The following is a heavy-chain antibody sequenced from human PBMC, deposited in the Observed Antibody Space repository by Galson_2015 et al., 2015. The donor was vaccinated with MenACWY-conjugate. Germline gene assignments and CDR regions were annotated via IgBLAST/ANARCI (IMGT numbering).Heavy chain of an antibody. J-gene: IGHJ6*02. CDR2: FNPANSET. V-gene: IGHV5-51*01. CDR1: GYSFTNYW. Sequence: QSGAEVKKPGESLQISCRGSGYSFTNYWIGWVRQMPGKGLEWMGLFNPANSETRYSPSFQGPVTISADESISTAYLQWTSLKASDTAMYYCARHPPGGRGLDVWGRGTTVTVSS. CDR3: ARHPPGGRGLDV. D-gene: IGHD1-26*01.